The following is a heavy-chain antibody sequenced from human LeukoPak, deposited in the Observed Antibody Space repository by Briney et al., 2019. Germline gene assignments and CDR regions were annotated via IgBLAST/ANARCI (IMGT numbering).Heavy chain of an antibody. CDR2: INSDGSST. V-gene: IGHV3-74*01. D-gene: IGHD3-22*01. Sequence: GGSLRLSCAASGFTFSSYWMHWVRQAPGKGLVWVSRINSDGSSTSYADSVKGRFTIPRDNAKNTLYLQMNSLRAEDTAVYYCARGKYYYDSSGYYYVEDAFDIWGQGTMVTVSS. J-gene: IGHJ3*02. CDR1: GFTFSSYW. CDR3: ARGKYYYDSSGYYYVEDAFDI.